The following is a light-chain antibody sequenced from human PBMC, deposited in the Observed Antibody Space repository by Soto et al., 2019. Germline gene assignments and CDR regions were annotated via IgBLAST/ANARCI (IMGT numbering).Light chain of an antibody. V-gene: IGKV1-5*01. CDR1: QRIGGW. CDR2: DVS. Sequence: MQMTQSPSTLSASVWYRVTITSRASQRIGGWLAWYQQRPGEAPKLLIYDVSSLKSGVPSRFSGSGSGTEFTLTIRSLQPDDFATYYCQQYDSYWGTFGQGTKVDIK. J-gene: IGKJ1*01. CDR3: QQYDSYWGT.